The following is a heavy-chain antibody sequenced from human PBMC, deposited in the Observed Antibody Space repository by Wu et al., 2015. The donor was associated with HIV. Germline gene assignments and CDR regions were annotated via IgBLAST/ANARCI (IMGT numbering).Heavy chain of an antibody. CDR3: ATLVGTTLFDY. CDR2: IIPIFGTA. D-gene: IGHD1-26*01. V-gene: IGHV1-69*01. J-gene: IGHJ4*02. Sequence: QVQLVQSGAEVKKPGASVKVSCKASGYTFTGYYMHWVRQAPGQGLEWMGWIIPIFGTANYAQKFHARVTITADESTNTAYMELSSLRSEDMAVYYCATLVGTTLFDYWGQGTLVTVSS. CDR1: GYTFTGYY.